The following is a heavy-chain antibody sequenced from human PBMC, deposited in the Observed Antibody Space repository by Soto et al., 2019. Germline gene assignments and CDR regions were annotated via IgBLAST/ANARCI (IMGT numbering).Heavy chain of an antibody. J-gene: IGHJ4*02. Sequence: QVHLVQSGAEVKKPGASVKVSCKASGYTFTSYGITWVRQAPGQGLEWMGWISAHNGNTDYAQKLQGRVIVTRDTSTSKAYTELRSLISDATAGYYCARARYGDYWGQGALVTVSS. CDR2: ISAHNGNT. CDR1: GYTFTSYG. D-gene: IGHD1-1*01. CDR3: ARARYGDY. V-gene: IGHV1-18*01.